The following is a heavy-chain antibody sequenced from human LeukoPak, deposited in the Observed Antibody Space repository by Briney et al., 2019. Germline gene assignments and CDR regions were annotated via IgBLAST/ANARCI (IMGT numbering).Heavy chain of an antibody. J-gene: IGHJ4*02. V-gene: IGHV3-7*01. Sequence: PGGSLRLSCAASGFTFSSYWMSWVRQAPGKGLEWVANIKQDGSEKYYVDSVKGRFTISRDNAKNSLYLQMNSLRAEDTAVYYCAKDRGTWGGYFDYWGQGTLVTVSS. CDR1: GFTFSSYW. CDR2: IKQDGSEK. CDR3: AKDRGTWGGYFDY. D-gene: IGHD3-16*01.